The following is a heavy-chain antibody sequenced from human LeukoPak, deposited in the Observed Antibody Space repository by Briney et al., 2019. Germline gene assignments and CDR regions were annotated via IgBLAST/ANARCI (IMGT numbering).Heavy chain of an antibody. CDR1: GYTLTELS. V-gene: IGHV1-24*01. J-gene: IGHJ4*02. D-gene: IGHD2-21*02. CDR2: FDPEDGGT. Sequence: EASVKVSCKVSGYTLTELSMHSVRQAPGKGLEWMGGFDPEDGGTIYAQKFQGRVTMTEDTSTDTAYMELSSLRSEDTAVYYCATYPYLAYCGGDCYREFDYWGQGTLVTVSS. CDR3: ATYPYLAYCGGDCYREFDY.